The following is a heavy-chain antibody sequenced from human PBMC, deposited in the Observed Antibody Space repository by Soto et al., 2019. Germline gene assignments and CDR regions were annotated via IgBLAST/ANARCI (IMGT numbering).Heavy chain of an antibody. Sequence: SETLSLTCTVSGGSVSNSNYYWGWILQSPGKGLELIGSVYYRGRSYSKSSVQSRVTISVDTSKNQFSLNLNSVTASDTAVYYCVRQRTSVLTQAYFDYWGPGALVTVSS. J-gene: IGHJ4*02. CDR2: VYYRGRS. CDR3: VRQRTSVLTQAYFDY. D-gene: IGHD2-8*01. V-gene: IGHV4-39*01. CDR1: GGSVSNSNYY.